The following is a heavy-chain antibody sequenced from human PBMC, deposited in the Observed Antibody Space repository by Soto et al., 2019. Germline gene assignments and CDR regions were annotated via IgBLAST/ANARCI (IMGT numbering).Heavy chain of an antibody. V-gene: IGHV3-21*01. CDR3: ARDFGDSRGSYYYYGMDV. CDR1: GFTFNTYS. J-gene: IGHJ6*02. CDR2: ISSSSTYI. D-gene: IGHD2-21*02. Sequence: GGSLRLSCAASGFTFNTYSMNWVRQAPGKGLEWVSCISSSSTYIYYADLLKGRFTISRDNAKNFLYLQMNSLRAEDTAVYYCARDFGDSRGSYYYYGMDVWGQGTTVTVSS.